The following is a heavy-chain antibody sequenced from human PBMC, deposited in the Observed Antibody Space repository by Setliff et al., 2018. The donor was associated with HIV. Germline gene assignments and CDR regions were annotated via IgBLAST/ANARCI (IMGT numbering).Heavy chain of an antibody. D-gene: IGHD3-16*02. CDR1: GFDFSDYA. CDR2: ISGGSNFI. V-gene: IGHV3-21*01. Sequence: GESLKISCAASGFDFSDYAMNWVRQSPGKGLEWVSCISGGSNFIYYADSVKGRFTISRDNAKNSVYLQMNSLRAEDTAVYYCARDSGPFYDYIWGTYRPEYFQHWGQGTLVTVSS. J-gene: IGHJ1*01. CDR3: ARDSGPFYDYIWGTYRPEYFQH.